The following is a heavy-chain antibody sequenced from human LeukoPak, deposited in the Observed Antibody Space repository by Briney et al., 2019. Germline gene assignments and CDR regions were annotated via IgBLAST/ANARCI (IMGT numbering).Heavy chain of an antibody. J-gene: IGHJ4*02. CDR2: IRHDGSKT. D-gene: IGHD2-15*01. CDR1: EFNLSKYG. CDR3: ARDDRGYCSDGTCYSLWDH. V-gene: IGHV3-30*02. Sequence: GGSLRLSCAASEFNLSKYGMDWVRPAPGKGLEWVAFIRHDGSKTNYADSVKGRFTISRDNSKNTLYLHMSSLRVEDTAVHYCARDDRGYCSDGTCYSLWDHWGQGTLVTVSS.